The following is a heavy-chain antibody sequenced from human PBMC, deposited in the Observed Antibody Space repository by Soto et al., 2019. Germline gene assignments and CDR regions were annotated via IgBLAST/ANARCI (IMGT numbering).Heavy chain of an antibody. CDR1: GGSVSSVSYY. J-gene: IGHJ6*02. V-gene: IGHV4-61*01. CDR3: ARGEDAFFYYGLDV. Sequence: ETLSLTCTVSGGSVSSVSYYWSWIRQPPGKGPEWIGYIYYSGSTNYNPSLKSRVTISVDTSKNQFSLKLSSVTAADTAVYYCARGEDAFFYYGLDVWGQGITVTVSS. CDR2: IYYSGST.